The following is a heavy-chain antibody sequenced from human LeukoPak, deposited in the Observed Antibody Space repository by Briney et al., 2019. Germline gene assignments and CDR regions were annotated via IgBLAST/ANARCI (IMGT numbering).Heavy chain of an antibody. CDR1: GAFIGSYY. CDR2: ISPTAYT. Sequence: SETLSLTCTVSGAFIGSYYWSWVRQPPGKGLEWIGYISPTAYTIYTPSLKSRVTISREMSANQFSLILSSVTAEDTAVYYCTRHDVVPVIGHGMAVWCQGTTVTVSS. J-gene: IGHJ6*02. V-gene: IGHV4-59*08. CDR3: TRHDVVPVIGHGMAV. D-gene: IGHD3-10*01.